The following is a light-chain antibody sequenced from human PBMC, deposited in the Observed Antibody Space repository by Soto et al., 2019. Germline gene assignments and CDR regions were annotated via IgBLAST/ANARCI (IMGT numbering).Light chain of an antibody. J-gene: IGKJ5*01. CDR2: STS. V-gene: IGKV1-39*01. CDR1: QNIRNF. Sequence: DIQMTQSPSSLSASVGDRVTITCQASQNIRNFLNWYQHKPGKAPKLLIYSTSTLETGVPSRFSGSGSGTDFTLTISGLQSDDFATYFCQQSYSTPPITFGQGTRLEIE. CDR3: QQSYSTPPIT.